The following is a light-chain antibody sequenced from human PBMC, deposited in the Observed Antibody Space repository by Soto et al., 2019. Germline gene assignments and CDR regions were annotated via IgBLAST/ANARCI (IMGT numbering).Light chain of an antibody. Sequence: DIQMTQSPSTLSASVGDRVTITCRASQSIGNWLAWYQQNPGKAHRLLIYRASALESGVPSRFSGSGSETEFIFIISSLQPDDFATYYCQHYNSLWTFGQGTKVEIK. CDR3: QHYNSLWT. CDR1: QSIGNW. V-gene: IGKV1-5*03. CDR2: RAS. J-gene: IGKJ1*01.